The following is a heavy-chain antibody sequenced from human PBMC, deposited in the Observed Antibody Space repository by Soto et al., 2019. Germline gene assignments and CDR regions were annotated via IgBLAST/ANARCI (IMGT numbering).Heavy chain of an antibody. CDR3: ARDRSYYYDSSGYPFDF. Sequence: ASVKVSCKASGYTFDVYGISWVRQVPGKGPEWMGWISADNGDTKYAQRMQGRVTMTTDTATSTAYMELRSLRSDDTAVYYCARDRSYYYDSSGYPFDFWGQGSLVTVSS. V-gene: IGHV1-18*01. CDR1: GYTFDVYG. J-gene: IGHJ4*02. CDR2: ISADNGDT. D-gene: IGHD3-22*01.